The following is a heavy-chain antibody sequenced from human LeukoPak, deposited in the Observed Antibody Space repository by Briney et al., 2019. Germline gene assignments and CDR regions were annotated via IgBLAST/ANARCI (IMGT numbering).Heavy chain of an antibody. CDR2: IYHSGST. Sequence: SETLSLTCAVSGYSISSGYYWGWIRQPPGKGLEWIGSIYHSGSTYYNPSLKSRVTISVDTSKNQFSLKLSSVTAADTAVYCCALIRDGYSPYDYWGQGTLVTVSS. CDR3: ALIRDGYSPYDY. D-gene: IGHD5-24*01. J-gene: IGHJ4*02. V-gene: IGHV4-38-2*01. CDR1: GYSISSGYY.